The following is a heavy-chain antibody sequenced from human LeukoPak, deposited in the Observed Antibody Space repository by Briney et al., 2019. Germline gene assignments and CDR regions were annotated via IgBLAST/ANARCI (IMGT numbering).Heavy chain of an antibody. CDR2: FDPEDGET. CDR1: GYTLTELS. J-gene: IGHJ4*02. Sequence: ASVKVSCKVSGYTLTELSMHWVRQAPGKGLEWMGGFDPEDGETIYAQKFQGRVTMTEDTSTDTAYTELSSLRSEDTAVYYCATTPRYFDWLLAIDYWGQGTLVTVSS. CDR3: ATTPRYFDWLLAIDY. V-gene: IGHV1-24*01. D-gene: IGHD3-9*01.